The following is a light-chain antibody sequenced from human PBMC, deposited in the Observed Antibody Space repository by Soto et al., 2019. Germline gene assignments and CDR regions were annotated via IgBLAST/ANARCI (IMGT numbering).Light chain of an antibody. CDR3: QQRSNWPRGT. V-gene: IGKV3-11*01. CDR2: DAS. Sequence: EIVLTQSPATLSLSPGERATLSCRASQSVSSYLAWYQQKPGQAPRLLIYDASNRATGIPARFSGSESGTDFTLTISSLEPEDFAVYYCQQRSNWPRGTFGQGTKVEIK. CDR1: QSVSSY. J-gene: IGKJ1*01.